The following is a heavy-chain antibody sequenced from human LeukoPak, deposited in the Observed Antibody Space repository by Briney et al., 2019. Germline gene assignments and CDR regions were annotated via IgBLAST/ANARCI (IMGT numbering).Heavy chain of an antibody. CDR2: ISGRGTST. CDR3: ATKPGWFDP. V-gene: IGHV3-23*01. J-gene: IGHJ5*02. CDR1: GFTFSTYA. Sequence: GGSLRLSCAASGFTFSTYAMSWVRQAPGKGLAWVSTISGRGTSTHYADSVKGRFTISRDNSKSTMYLQMSSLRAEDTAVYYCATKPGWFDPWGQGTLVTVSS.